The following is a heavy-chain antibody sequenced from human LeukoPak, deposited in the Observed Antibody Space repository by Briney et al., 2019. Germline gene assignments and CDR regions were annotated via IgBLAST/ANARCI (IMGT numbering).Heavy chain of an antibody. CDR1: GDSISNYY. Sequence: PSETLSLTCTVSGDSISNYYWAWIRQPPGRGLEWIGHIYYTGITKDNPALKSRLTISLQTSRNRFSLKLSSLTAADTAIYFCARVRNFPDAFDIWGQGRMVTVSS. V-gene: IGHV4-59*01. CDR2: IYYTGIT. J-gene: IGHJ3*02. CDR3: ARVRNFPDAFDI.